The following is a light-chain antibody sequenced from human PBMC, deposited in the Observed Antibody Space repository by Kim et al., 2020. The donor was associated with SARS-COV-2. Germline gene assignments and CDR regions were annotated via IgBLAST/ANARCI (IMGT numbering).Light chain of an antibody. CDR2: SAS. CDR1: QDIDNS. V-gene: IGKV1-17*03. Sequence: AYVGDRITIACRASQDIDNSLSWFQQKPGKVPQRLIYSASTLQSGVPSRFSGGGSGAEFTLTITSLQPEDFATYYCLQYNNFPWTFGHGTKVDIK. CDR3: LQYNNFPWT. J-gene: IGKJ1*01.